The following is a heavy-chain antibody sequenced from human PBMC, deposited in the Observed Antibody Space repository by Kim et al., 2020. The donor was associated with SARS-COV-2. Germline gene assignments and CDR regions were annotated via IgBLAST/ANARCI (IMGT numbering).Heavy chain of an antibody. CDR2: K. Sequence: KYYANSVTGLFTISRDNSKNTLYLQMNILRTEDTAGYYGARGDSGSSGDYWGQVTLVTVSS. J-gene: IGHJ4*02. D-gene: IGHD1-26*01. V-gene: IGHV3-30*01. CDR3: ARGDSGSSGDY.